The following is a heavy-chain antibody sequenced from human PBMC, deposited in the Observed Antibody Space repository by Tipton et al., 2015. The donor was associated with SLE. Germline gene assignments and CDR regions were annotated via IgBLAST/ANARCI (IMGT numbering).Heavy chain of an antibody. CDR2: IYHSGST. Sequence: TLSLTCTVSGYSISSGYYWGWIRQPPEKGLEWIGSIYHSGSTYYNPSLKSRVTISVDTSKNQFSLKLSSVTAADTAVYYCARERESCAGDWGQGTLVTISS. CDR1: GYSISSGYY. D-gene: IGHD3-16*01. CDR3: ARERESCAGD. J-gene: IGHJ4*02. V-gene: IGHV4-38-2*02.